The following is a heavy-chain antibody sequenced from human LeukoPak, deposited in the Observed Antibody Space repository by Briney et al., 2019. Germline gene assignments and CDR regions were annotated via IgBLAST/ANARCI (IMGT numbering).Heavy chain of an antibody. J-gene: IGHJ4*02. V-gene: IGHV3-23*01. CDR2: ISGSGGST. CDR3: AKTAVGNQAMATIRRDFDY. CDR1: GFTFSSYA. D-gene: IGHD5-24*01. Sequence: GESLKISCAASGFTFSSYAMSWVRQAPGKGLEWVSAISGSGGSTYYADSVKGRFTISRDNSKNTPYLQMNSLRAEDTAVYYCAKTAVGNQAMATIRRDFDYWGQGTLVTVSS.